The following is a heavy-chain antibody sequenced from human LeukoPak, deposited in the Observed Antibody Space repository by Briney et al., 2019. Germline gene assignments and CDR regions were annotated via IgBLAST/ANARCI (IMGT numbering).Heavy chain of an antibody. Sequence: SETLSLTCTVAGGSISSYYWSWIRQPPGKGLEWIGYIYYSGSTNYNPSLKSRVTISVDTSKNQFSLKLNSVIAADTAVYYCARDPYCTNGACYTKWYFDLWRRGTLVTVSS. V-gene: IGHV4-59*12. CDR1: GGSISSYY. J-gene: IGHJ2*01. CDR3: ARDPYCTNGACYTKWYFDL. D-gene: IGHD2-8*01. CDR2: IYYSGST.